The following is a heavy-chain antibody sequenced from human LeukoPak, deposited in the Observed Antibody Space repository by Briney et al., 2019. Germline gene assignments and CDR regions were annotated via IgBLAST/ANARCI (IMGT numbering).Heavy chain of an antibody. CDR3: ARVHSGYGPDYIDH. D-gene: IGHD5-12*01. Sequence: GGSLRLSCAASGFTFSSVSMNWVRQAPGEGLEWVSSISSTSGYISYADSMKGRFTISRDNAKDSLYLQMDSLRAEDTAVYYCARVHSGYGPDYIDHWGQGTLVTVSS. CDR1: GFTFSSVS. V-gene: IGHV3-21*01. CDR2: ISSTSGYI. J-gene: IGHJ4*02.